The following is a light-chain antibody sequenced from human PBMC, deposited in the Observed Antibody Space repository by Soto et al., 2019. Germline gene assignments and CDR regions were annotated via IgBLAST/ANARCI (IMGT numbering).Light chain of an antibody. CDR3: QQYNFYSNT. Sequence: DIQMTQSPSTLSVSVGDRVTITCRASQRISSWLAWYQQKPGRAPKLLIFDASSLESGVPSRFSGSGSGTEFTLTISSLQPDYFATYYCQQYNFYSNTFGQGTKLEIK. V-gene: IGKV1-5*01. J-gene: IGKJ2*01. CDR2: DAS. CDR1: QRISSW.